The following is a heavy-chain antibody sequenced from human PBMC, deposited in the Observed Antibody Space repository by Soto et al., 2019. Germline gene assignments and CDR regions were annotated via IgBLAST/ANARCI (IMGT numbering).Heavy chain of an antibody. D-gene: IGHD3-9*01. J-gene: IGHJ5*02. Sequence: GGSLRLSCPASGFTFSEYSMHWVRQAPGKGLQYVSTISSDGDITYYADSVKGRFTVSRDNSKNTLYLQMNSLRPEDTAVYYCVKVSTFYDILTGYYSTNFFDPWGQGTLVTVSS. CDR2: ISSDGDIT. CDR3: VKVSTFYDILTGYYSTNFFDP. V-gene: IGHV3-64D*06. CDR1: GFTFSEYS.